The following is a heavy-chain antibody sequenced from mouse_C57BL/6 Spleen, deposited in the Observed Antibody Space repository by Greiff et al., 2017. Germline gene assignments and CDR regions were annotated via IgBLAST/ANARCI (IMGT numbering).Heavy chain of an antibody. J-gene: IGHJ2*01. V-gene: IGHV1-72*01. CDR3: ALLLRSCGY. D-gene: IGHD1-1*01. CDR1: GYTFTSYW. CDR2: IDPNRGGT. Sequence: QVTLQQPGAELVKPGASVKLSCKASGYTFTSYWMHWVKQRPGRGLEWIGRIDPNRGGTKYNEKFKSKATLTVDKPSRTAYMQLSILTSEDSAVYYGALLLRSCGYWGQGTTLTVSS.